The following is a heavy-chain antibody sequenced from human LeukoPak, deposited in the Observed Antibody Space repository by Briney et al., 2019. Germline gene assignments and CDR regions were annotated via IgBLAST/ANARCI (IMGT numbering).Heavy chain of an antibody. D-gene: IGHD3-22*01. CDR2: IIGSGHNT. CDR1: GFTFISYA. CDR3: AKYNDVKADYFYSSMDV. V-gene: IGHV3-23*01. Sequence: PGGSLRLSCAASGFTFISYAVSWVRQAPGRGLEWVSGIIGSGHNTYNADSVRGRFTVSRDNSKNTLYLQMNSLRVEDTAVYYCAKYNDVKADYFYSSMDVWGKGTTVTVSS. J-gene: IGHJ6*03.